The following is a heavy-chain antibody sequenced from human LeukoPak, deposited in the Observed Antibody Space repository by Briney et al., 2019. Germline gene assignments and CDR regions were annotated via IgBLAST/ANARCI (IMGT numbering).Heavy chain of an antibody. CDR1: GFTFDDYA. D-gene: IGHD1-1*01. Sequence: GGSLRLSCAASGFTFDDYAMHWVRQPPGKGLEWVSSISWNSLNTGYADSVKGRFTISRDSAKNSLYLQMNSLRPEDTALYYCARDRGTYNYGMDVWAKGPRSPSP. CDR3: ARDRGTYNYGMDV. CDR2: ISWNSLNT. V-gene: IGHV3-9*01. J-gene: IGHJ6*02.